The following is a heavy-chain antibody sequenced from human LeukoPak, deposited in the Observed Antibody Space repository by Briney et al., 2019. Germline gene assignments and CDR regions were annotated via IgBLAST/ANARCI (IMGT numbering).Heavy chain of an antibody. CDR2: INPNSGGT. CDR1: GYTFTGYY. J-gene: IGHJ4*02. Sequence: ASVKVSCKASGYTFTGYYMHWVRQAPGQGLEWMGWINPNSGGTNYAQKFQGWVTMTRDTSISTAYMELSRLRSGDTAVYYCARVRGRGSYYLYYFDYWGQGTLVTVSS. CDR3: ARVRGRGSYYLYYFDY. D-gene: IGHD1-26*01. V-gene: IGHV1-2*04.